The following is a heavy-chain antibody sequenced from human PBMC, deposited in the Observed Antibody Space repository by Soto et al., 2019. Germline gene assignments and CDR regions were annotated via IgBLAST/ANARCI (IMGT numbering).Heavy chain of an antibody. V-gene: IGHV3-48*02. CDR1: GFTFSSYS. D-gene: IGHD3-22*01. J-gene: IGHJ4*02. CDR2: ISGSGSVM. Sequence: PGGSLRLSCEVSGFTFSSYSMSWVRQAPGKGLEWVSYISGSGSVMDYADSVKGRFTIFRDNDKSSLYLQMNSLRDEDTAVYYCARDNYYDSSGLDYWGQGILVTVSS. CDR3: ARDNYYDSSGLDY.